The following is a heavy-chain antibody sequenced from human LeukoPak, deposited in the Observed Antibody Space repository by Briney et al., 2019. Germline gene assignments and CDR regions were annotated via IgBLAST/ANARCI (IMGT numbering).Heavy chain of an antibody. CDR1: GFTVSSNY. Sequence: GGSLRLSCAASGFTVSSNYMSWVRQAPGKGLEWVSAISGSGGSTYYADSVKGRFTISRDNSKNTLYMQMNSLRAEDTAVYYCAKGSGYYYDSSGYYLFDYWGQGILVTVSS. J-gene: IGHJ4*02. CDR3: AKGSGYYYDSSGYYLFDY. D-gene: IGHD3-22*01. V-gene: IGHV3-23*01. CDR2: ISGSGGST.